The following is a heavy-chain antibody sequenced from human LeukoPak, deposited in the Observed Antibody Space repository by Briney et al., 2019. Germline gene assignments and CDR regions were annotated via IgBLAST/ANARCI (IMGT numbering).Heavy chain of an antibody. Sequence: QPGGSLRLSCAASGFTFSTYAMSWVRQAPGKGLVWVSRINSDGSSTSYTDSVKGRFTTSRDNAKNTLYLQMNSLRAEDTAVYYCASRKSSGLDYWGQGTLVTVSS. D-gene: IGHD6-19*01. V-gene: IGHV3-74*01. J-gene: IGHJ4*02. CDR1: GFTFSTYA. CDR2: INSDGSST. CDR3: ASRKSSGLDY.